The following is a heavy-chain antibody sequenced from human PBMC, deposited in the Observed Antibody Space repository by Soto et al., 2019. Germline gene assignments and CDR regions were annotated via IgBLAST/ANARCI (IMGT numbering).Heavy chain of an antibody. CDR2: INPDGAT. V-gene: IGHV4-34*01. CDR3: ARGKSSAPSFAS. J-gene: IGHJ4*02. CDR1: GVSFVGYY. D-gene: IGHD6-6*01. Sequence: WETLCLTCAVYGVSFVGYYWYWIRQPPGKGLEWIGEINPDGATNYTPSLRGRVTISIDTSRNQFSLKLSSVNAADTAVYYCARGKSSAPSFASWGQRALV.